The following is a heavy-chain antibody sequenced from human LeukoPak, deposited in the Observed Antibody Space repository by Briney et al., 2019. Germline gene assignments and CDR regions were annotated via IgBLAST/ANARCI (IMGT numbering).Heavy chain of an antibody. CDR1: GCIFSGSW. Sequence: GGSLRLSCTASGCIFSGSWVAWTRLPPGKGREWVAIIKKEGSEKYYVDSMKGRFTISRDNAKNSLFLQMNSLRAEDTAIYYCTTDTWYSAGHWGEGTLVTVSS. CDR2: IKKEGSEK. CDR3: TTDTWYSAGH. J-gene: IGHJ4*02. V-gene: IGHV3-7*03. D-gene: IGHD2-15*01.